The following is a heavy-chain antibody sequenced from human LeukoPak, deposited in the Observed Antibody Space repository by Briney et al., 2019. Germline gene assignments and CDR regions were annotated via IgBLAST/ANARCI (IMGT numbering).Heavy chain of an antibody. J-gene: IGHJ4*02. Sequence: ASVKVSCKASGYTFTGYYMHWVRQAPGQGLEWMGWINPNSGGTNYAQKFQGRVTITRGTSISTAYMELSRLRYEDTAVYYCAREVVVVPAANRGLGYWGQGTLVTVSS. CDR3: AREVVVVPAANRGLGY. D-gene: IGHD2-2*01. V-gene: IGHV1-2*02. CDR2: INPNSGGT. CDR1: GYTFTGYY.